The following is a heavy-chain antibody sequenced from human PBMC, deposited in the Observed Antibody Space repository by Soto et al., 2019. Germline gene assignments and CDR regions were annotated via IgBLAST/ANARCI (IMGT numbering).Heavy chain of an antibody. CDR2: IYWDDNK. D-gene: IGHD6-13*01. V-gene: IGHV2-5*02. CDR1: GFSLSTSGVG. Sequence: QITLKESGPTLVKPTQTLTLTCTFSGFSLSTSGVGVGWIRQPPGKALEWLALIYWDDNKRYSPSLKSRLTITKDISHNQVVLTMTNMDPVDTATYYCAHRPTPGYSSSWQSYLFDYWGQGTLVTVSS. J-gene: IGHJ4*02. CDR3: AHRPTPGYSSSWQSYLFDY.